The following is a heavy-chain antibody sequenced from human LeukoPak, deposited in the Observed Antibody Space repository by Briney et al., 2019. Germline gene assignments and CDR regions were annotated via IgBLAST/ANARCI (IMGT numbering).Heavy chain of an antibody. J-gene: IGHJ4*02. D-gene: IGHD2-15*01. V-gene: IGHV3-30*04. CDR1: GFSFRSYA. Sequence: GGSLRLSCAASGFSFRSYAMHWVRQAPGKGLEWVAVISYDVNNKYYGDSVKGRFTISRDNAKNSLYLQMNSLRAEDTAVYYCARRRVDGFDYWGQGTLVTVSS. CDR3: ARRRVDGFDY. CDR2: ISYDVNNK.